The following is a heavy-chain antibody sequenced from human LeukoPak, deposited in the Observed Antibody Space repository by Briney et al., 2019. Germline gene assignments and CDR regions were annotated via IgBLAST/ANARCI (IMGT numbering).Heavy chain of an antibody. D-gene: IGHD6-6*01. Sequence: ASVKVSCKASGYTFTSYDINWVRQATGQGLEWMGWMDPNSGNTGYAQKFQGRVTMTRNTSISTAYMELSSLRSEDTAVYYCQIYSSSPRDFDYWGQGTLVTVSS. V-gene: IGHV1-8*01. CDR2: MDPNSGNT. CDR3: QIYSSSPRDFDY. J-gene: IGHJ4*02. CDR1: GYTFTSYD.